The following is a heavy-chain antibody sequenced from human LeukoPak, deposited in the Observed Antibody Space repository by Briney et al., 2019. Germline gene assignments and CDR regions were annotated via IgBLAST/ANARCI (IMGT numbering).Heavy chain of an antibody. Sequence: GGSLRLPCAASGFTFSSYGMHWVRQAPGKGLEWVAVISYDGSNKYYADSVKGRFTISRDNSKNTLYLQMNSLRAEDTAVYYCAKDKHIVVVTGWFDPWGQGTLVTVSS. CDR3: AKDKHIVVVTGWFDP. J-gene: IGHJ5*02. CDR2: ISYDGSNK. V-gene: IGHV3-30*18. D-gene: IGHD2-21*02. CDR1: GFTFSSYG.